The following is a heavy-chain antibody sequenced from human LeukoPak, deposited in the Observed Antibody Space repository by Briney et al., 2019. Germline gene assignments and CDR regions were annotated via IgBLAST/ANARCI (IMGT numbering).Heavy chain of an antibody. CDR1: GFTFSGYA. Sequence: GGSLRLSCAASGFTFSGYAMSWVRQAPGKGLEWVSAISGSGGSTYYADSVKGRFTISRDNSKNTLYLQMNSLRAEDTAVYYCAKDQRPRYSSGWYQDYWGQGTLVTVSS. CDR3: AKDQRPRYSSGWYQDY. CDR2: ISGSGGST. V-gene: IGHV3-23*01. D-gene: IGHD6-19*01. J-gene: IGHJ4*02.